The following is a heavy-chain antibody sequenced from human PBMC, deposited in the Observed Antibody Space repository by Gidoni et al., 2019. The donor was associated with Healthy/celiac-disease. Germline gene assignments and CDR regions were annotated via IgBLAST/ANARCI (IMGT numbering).Heavy chain of an antibody. CDR1: GFTFSSYS. CDR3: ARDWDRGIVGEHFDY. J-gene: IGHJ4*02. D-gene: IGHD3-10*01. V-gene: IGHV3-21*01. CDR2: ISSSSSYI. Sequence: EVQLVESGGGLVTPGGSLRLSCAASGFTFSSYSMNWVRQAPGKGLAWVSSISSSSSYIYYADSVKGRFTISRDNAKNSLYLQMNSLRAEDTAVYYCARDWDRGIVGEHFDYWGQGTLVTVSS.